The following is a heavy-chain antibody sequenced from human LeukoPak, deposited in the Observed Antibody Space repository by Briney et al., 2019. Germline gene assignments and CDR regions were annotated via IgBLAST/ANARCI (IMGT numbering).Heavy chain of an antibody. CDR1: GGSISSYY. Sequence: SETLSLLCTVSGGSISSYYWSWIRQPAGKGLQWIGRIYTSGSTNYKPFLKSRVTMSVDTSKNQFYLMLSSVAAADTAVYYCARGNYDILTGYYPFDYWGQGTLVTVSS. CDR3: ARGNYDILTGYYPFDY. CDR2: IYTSGST. V-gene: IGHV4-4*07. D-gene: IGHD3-9*01. J-gene: IGHJ4*02.